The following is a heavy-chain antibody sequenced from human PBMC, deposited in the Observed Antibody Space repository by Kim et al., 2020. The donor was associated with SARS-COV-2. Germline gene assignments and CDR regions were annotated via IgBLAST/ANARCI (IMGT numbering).Heavy chain of an antibody. J-gene: IGHJ4*02. CDR2: INHSGST. CDR1: GGSFSGYY. CDR3: ARARDLRGYSSSLMLYYFDY. V-gene: IGHV4-34*01. Sequence: SETLSLTCAVYGGSFSGYYWSWIRQPPGKGLEWIGEINHSGSTNYNPSLKSRVTISVDTSKNQFSLKLSSVTAADTAVYYCARARDLRGYSSSLMLYYFDYCGQGTLVTVSS. D-gene: IGHD6-6*01.